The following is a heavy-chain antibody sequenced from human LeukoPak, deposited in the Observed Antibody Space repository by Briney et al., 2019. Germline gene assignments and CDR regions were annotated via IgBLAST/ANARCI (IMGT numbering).Heavy chain of an antibody. CDR3: ARRVVNNRNYYFDL. CDR2: IYHSGST. D-gene: IGHD1-7*01. J-gene: IGHJ2*01. V-gene: IGHV4-4*02. CDR1: GGSISSSNW. Sequence: SGTLSLTCAVSGGSISSSNWWSWVRQPPGKGLEWIGSIYHSGSTHYNPSLKSRVTISVDTSKNQFSLKLSSVTAADTAVYYCARRVVNNRNYYFDLWGRGTLVTVSS.